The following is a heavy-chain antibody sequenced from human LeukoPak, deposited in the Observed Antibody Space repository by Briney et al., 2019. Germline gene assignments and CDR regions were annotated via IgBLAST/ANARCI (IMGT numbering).Heavy chain of an antibody. CDR1: GGSTGSDY. CDR3: ARLSLHCSGGSCYRGAFDS. CDR2: VYYSGVT. Sequence: SETLSLTCSVSGGSTGSDYWSWIRQPPGKGLEWIAYVYYSGVTSYNPSLKSRVAISIDTSKNQFSLNLTSVTAADTAVYYCARLSLHCSGGSCYRGAFDSWGQGTLVTVSS. V-gene: IGHV4-59*08. J-gene: IGHJ4*02. D-gene: IGHD2-15*01.